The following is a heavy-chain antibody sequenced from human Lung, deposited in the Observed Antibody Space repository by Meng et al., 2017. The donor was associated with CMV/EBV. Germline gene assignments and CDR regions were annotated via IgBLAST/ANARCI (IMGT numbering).Heavy chain of an antibody. CDR1: GYTFTSYD. J-gene: IGHJ6*02. CDR2: MNPNSGNT. D-gene: IGHD5-18*01. Sequence: ASXXVSXKASGYTFTSYDINWVRQATGQGLEWMGWMNPNSGNTGYAQKFQGRVTMTRNTSISTAYMELSSLRSEDTAVYYCARGKGSYYYYYGMDAWGQGTTVTVSS. CDR3: ARGKGSYYYYYGMDA. V-gene: IGHV1-8*01.